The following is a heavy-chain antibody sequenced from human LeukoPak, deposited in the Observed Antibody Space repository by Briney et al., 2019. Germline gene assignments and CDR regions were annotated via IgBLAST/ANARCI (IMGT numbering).Heavy chain of an antibody. J-gene: IGHJ3*02. CDR2: IHYTGNT. CDR1: GGFISSSSYY. CDR3: ARHKLYDYSAFDI. D-gene: IGHD3-16*01. Sequence: SETLSLTCTASGGFISSSSYYWGWIRQSPGKGLEWIGSIHYTGNTYYNPSLKSRVTMSVDTSKNQFSLKLSSVTAADTAVYYCARHKLYDYSAFDIWGQGTMVTVSS. V-gene: IGHV4-39*07.